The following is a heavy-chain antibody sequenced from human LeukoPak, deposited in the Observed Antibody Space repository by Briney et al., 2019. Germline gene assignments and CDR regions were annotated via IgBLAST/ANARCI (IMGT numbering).Heavy chain of an antibody. J-gene: IGHJ4*02. CDR3: ARGPHYTGSYGRYFDY. D-gene: IGHD1-26*01. CDR2: IYYSGGT. Sequence: PSETLSLTCTVSGCSISSYYWSWIRQPPGKGLEWIAYIYYSGGTNYNPSLKSRVTISVDTSKNQFSLKLSSVTAADTAVYYCARGPHYTGSYGRYFDYWGQGTLVTVYS. CDR1: GCSISSYY. V-gene: IGHV4-59*01.